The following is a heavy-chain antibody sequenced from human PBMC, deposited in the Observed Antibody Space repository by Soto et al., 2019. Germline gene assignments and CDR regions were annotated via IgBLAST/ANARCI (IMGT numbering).Heavy chain of an antibody. CDR1: GYTFTNYH. D-gene: IGHD6-13*01. V-gene: IGHV1-46*04. Sequence: QVQLVQSGAEVKKPGASVKVSCKASGYTFTNYHMHWVRQAPGLGLEWMGTINLSDGGTGYTERLQGRVPTTRPTSTSPGYMELSSLRSAHTAVYYCASALPGTAYFEVWGRGTLVTVSS. CDR3: ASALPGTAYFEV. CDR2: INLSDGGT. J-gene: IGHJ2*01.